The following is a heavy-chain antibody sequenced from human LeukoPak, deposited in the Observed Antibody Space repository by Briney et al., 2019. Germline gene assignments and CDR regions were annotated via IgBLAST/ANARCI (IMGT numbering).Heavy chain of an antibody. CDR2: ISPTGSTT. J-gene: IGHJ4*02. CDR1: GFSFSGHW. Sequence: GGSLRLSCTASGFSFSGHWMHWARQLPGKGLVWISRISPTGSTTSYADSVKGRFTVSRDNAKNTLYLQVNNLRAEDTAVYYCARGPNSNWSGLDFWGQGTLLTVSS. V-gene: IGHV3-74*01. D-gene: IGHD6-6*01. CDR3: ARGPNSNWSGLDF.